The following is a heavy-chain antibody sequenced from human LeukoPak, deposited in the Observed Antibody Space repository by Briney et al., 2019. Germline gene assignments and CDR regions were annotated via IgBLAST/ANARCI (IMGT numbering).Heavy chain of an antibody. J-gene: IGHJ4*02. CDR2: ISASSSYI. CDR3: ARSVVARPFDY. D-gene: IGHD6-6*01. V-gene: IGHV3-21*01. Sequence: GGSLRLSCAASGFTFSSYSMSWVRQAPGKGVEWVSSISASSSYIFYADSVKGRFTISRDNAKNSLYLQMNSLRAEDTAVYYCARSVVARPFDYWGQGTLVTVSS. CDR1: GFTFSSYS.